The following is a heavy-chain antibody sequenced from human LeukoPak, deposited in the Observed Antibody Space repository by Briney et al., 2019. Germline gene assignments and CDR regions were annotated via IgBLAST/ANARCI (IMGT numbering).Heavy chain of an antibody. CDR3: ARSDYGKDAFDI. Sequence: SETLSLTCAVYGGSFSGYYWSWIRQPPGKGLEWIGEINHSGSTNYNPSLKSRVTISVDTSKNQFSLKLSSVTAAGTAVYYCARSDYGKDAFDIWGQGTMVTVSS. D-gene: IGHD4-17*01. CDR2: INHSGST. CDR1: GGSFSGYY. J-gene: IGHJ3*02. V-gene: IGHV4-34*01.